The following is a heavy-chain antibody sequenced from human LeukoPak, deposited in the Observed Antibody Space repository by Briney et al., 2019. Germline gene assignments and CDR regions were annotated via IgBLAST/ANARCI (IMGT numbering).Heavy chain of an antibody. CDR2: IYYSGNT. D-gene: IGHD2-2*01. V-gene: IGHV4-4*07. CDR1: GGSISSYY. CDR3: ARVGLVRGAMDYYMDV. J-gene: IGHJ6*03. Sequence: SETLSLTCTVSGGSISSYYWSWIRQPAGKGLEWIGRIYYSGNTNYNPSLKSRVTMSVDTYKNQFSLKLSSVTAADTAVYYCARVGLVRGAMDYYMDVWGKGTTVTVSS.